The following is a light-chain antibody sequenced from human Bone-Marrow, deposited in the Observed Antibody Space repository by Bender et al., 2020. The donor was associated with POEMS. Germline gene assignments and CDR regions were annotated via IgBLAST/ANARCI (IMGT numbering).Light chain of an antibody. Sequence: QSVLTQPPSASGTPGQRVPVSCSGSSSNIGDNYVFWYQHLPGTAPRLVVYSNYQRPSGVPARFSGSKSGTSASLAISDIQSEDEGDYYCSSWDDSLSGWVFGGGTKLTVL. V-gene: IGLV1-47*02. J-gene: IGLJ3*02. CDR1: SSNIGDNY. CDR3: SSWDDSLSGWV. CDR2: SNY.